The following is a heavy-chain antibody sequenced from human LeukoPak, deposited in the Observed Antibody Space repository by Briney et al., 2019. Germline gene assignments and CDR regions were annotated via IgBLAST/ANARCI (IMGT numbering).Heavy chain of an antibody. Sequence: GGSLRLSCAVSGITFRNYGMHWVRQAPGKGLEWVAFIRYDGSKKYYADSVKGRFTISRDNSKNTLYLQMNSLRAEDTAVYSCANSGWSPKAWGQGTLVTVSS. V-gene: IGHV3-30*02. J-gene: IGHJ5*02. CDR2: IRYDGSKK. CDR3: ANSGWSPKA. D-gene: IGHD6-19*01. CDR1: GITFRNYG.